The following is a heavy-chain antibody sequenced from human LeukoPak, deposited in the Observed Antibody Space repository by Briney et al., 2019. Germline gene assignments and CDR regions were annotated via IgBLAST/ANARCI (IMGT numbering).Heavy chain of an antibody. CDR3: ARGLGTYWGKDFLNWFDP. CDR2: VNPNNGDA. Sequence: ASVKVSCKASGYSFTNYDINWVRQAAGQGLERMGWVNPNNGDAGFSQKFQGRVTLTSNTSLTTAYMELTSLTSEDTAVYYCARGLGTYWGKDFLNWFDPWGQGTLVTVSS. CDR1: GYSFTNYD. V-gene: IGHV1-8*02. J-gene: IGHJ5*02. D-gene: IGHD7-27*01.